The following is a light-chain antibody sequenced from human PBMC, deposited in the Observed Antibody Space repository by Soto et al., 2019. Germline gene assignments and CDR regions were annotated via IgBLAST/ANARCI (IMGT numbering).Light chain of an antibody. Sequence: DIQMTQSPSSLSASVGDRVTITCRASQGISGYLNWYQQKPWKAPKLLIYATSSLQSGVPSRFSGSGSGTDFTLTIRGLQPEDFATYYCQQSDSTPYTFGQGTKLESK. V-gene: IGKV1-39*01. J-gene: IGKJ2*01. CDR1: QGISGY. CDR3: QQSDSTPYT. CDR2: ATS.